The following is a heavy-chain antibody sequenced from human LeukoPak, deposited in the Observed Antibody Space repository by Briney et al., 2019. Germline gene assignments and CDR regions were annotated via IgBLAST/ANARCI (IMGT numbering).Heavy chain of an antibody. V-gene: IGHV3-30-3*01. J-gene: IGHJ4*02. CDR2: ISYDGSNK. D-gene: IGHD3-22*01. Sequence: PGRSLRLSCAASGFTFSSYAMHWVRQAPGKGLEWVAVISYDGSNKYYADSVKGRFTISRDNSKNTLYLQMNSLRAEDTAVYYCARDREVYDSRGYWHYWGQGTLVTVSS. CDR1: GFTFSSYA. CDR3: ARDREVYDSRGYWHY.